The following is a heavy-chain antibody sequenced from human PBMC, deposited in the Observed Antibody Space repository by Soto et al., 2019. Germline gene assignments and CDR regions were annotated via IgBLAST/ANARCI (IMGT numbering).Heavy chain of an antibody. CDR3: ANLPLYGSGFDC. D-gene: IGHD3-10*01. CDR2: ISWNGAAT. J-gene: IGHJ4*02. CDR1: GFTFDDYA. V-gene: IGHV3-9*01. Sequence: EVQLVESGGGLVQPGGSLRLSCAASGFTFDDYAIHWVRQAPGKGLEWVSGISWNGAATGYMNSVKGRFSISRDNTKNTLYLQINSLRSADTAVYFCANLPLYGSGFDCWGQGTLVTVSS.